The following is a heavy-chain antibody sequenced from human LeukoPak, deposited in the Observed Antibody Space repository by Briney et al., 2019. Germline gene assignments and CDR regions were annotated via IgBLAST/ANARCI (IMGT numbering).Heavy chain of an antibody. V-gene: IGHV4-4*02. J-gene: IGHJ6*02. Sequence: SETLSLTCAVSGGSISSSNWWSWVRQPPGKGLEWIGEIYHSGSTNYNPSLKSRVTISVDKSKNQFSLKLSSVTAADTAVYYCARGPTVTTMVYYYYYGMDVWGQGTTVTVSS. D-gene: IGHD4-17*01. CDR1: GGSISSSNW. CDR2: IYHSGST. CDR3: ARGPTVTTMVYYYYYGMDV.